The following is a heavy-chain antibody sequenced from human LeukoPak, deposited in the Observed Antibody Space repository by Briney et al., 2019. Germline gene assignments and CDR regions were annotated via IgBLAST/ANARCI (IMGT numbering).Heavy chain of an antibody. CDR3: VRSPTSGTYYNRPYYFDY. V-gene: IGHV1-2*02. Sequence: VASVTVSCKASGYTFTGYYMHWVRQAPGQGLEWMGWINPNSGGTNYAQKFQGRVTMTRDTSINTAYMDLNRLRPDDTAVYYCVRSPTSGTYYNRPYYFDYWGQGTMVTVSS. J-gene: IGHJ4*02. D-gene: IGHD3-10*01. CDR2: INPNSGGT. CDR1: GYTFTGYY.